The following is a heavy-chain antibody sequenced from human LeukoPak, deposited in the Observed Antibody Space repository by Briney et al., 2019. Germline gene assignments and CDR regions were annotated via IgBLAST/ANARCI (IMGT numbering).Heavy chain of an antibody. CDR3: AREGIAAADTYYYYGMDV. V-gene: IGHV3-21*01. Sequence: AGGSLRLSCAASGFTFSSYSMNWVRQAPGKGLEWVSSISSSSSYIYYADSVKGRFTISRDNAKNSLYLQMNSLRAEDTAVYYCAREGIAAADTYYYYGMDVWGKGTTVTVSS. J-gene: IGHJ6*04. CDR2: ISSSSSYI. D-gene: IGHD6-13*01. CDR1: GFTFSSYS.